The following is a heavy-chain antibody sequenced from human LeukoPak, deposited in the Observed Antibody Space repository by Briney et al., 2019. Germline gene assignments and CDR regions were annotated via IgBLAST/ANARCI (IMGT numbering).Heavy chain of an antibody. Sequence: GGSLRLSCAASGFTISRSSMHWVRQAPGKGLEFVSAISRSGGNTYYANSVKGRFTISRDTSKNTLYLQVGSLRVEDMAVYYCARVCDRSGNGYSHWGQGTLVTVSS. CDR2: ISRSGGNT. D-gene: IGHD2-2*03. CDR3: ARVCDRSGNGYSH. J-gene: IGHJ4*02. CDR1: GFTISRSS. V-gene: IGHV3-64*01.